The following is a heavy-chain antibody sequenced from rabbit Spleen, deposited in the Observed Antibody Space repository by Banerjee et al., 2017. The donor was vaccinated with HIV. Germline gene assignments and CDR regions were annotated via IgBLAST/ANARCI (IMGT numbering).Heavy chain of an antibody. Sequence: QSLEESGGGLVKPGASLTLTCKASGFSFNSRYDMCWVRQAPGKGLEWIGCIGAGSGSTWFARWAKGRLTISKTSSTTVTLQMTSLTAADTATYFCASAYSDVYFNLWGQGTLVTVS. V-gene: IGHV1S40*01. CDR3: ASAYSDVYFNL. J-gene: IGHJ4*01. CDR1: GFSFNSRYD. CDR2: IGAGSGST. D-gene: IGHD6-1*01.